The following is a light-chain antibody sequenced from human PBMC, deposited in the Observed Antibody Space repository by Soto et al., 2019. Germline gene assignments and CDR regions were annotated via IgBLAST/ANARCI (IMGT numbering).Light chain of an antibody. CDR2: DVT. CDR3: CSYAATYFYV. Sequence: QSALTQPRSVSGSPGQSVTISCTGTSSDVGGYGFVSWYQHHPGRAPKLIIYDVTQRPSGIPDRFSGSKSGNTASLTISGLQADDEADYHCCSYAATYFYVFGTGTKVTVL. V-gene: IGLV2-11*01. J-gene: IGLJ1*01. CDR1: SSDVGGYGF.